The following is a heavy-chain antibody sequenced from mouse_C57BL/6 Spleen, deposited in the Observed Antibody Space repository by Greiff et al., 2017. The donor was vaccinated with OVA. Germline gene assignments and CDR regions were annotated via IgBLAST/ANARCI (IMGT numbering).Heavy chain of an antibody. CDR2: ISYDGCN. CDR1: GYSITSCYY. D-gene: IGHD1-1*01. Sequence: EVKLQESGPGLVKPSQSLSLSCSVSGYSITSCYYWNLIRQFPGNQLGWIGYISYDGCNNYNPSLKNRISITRDTSKNQFYLKLNSVTTEDTATYYCARERYYYGSSYAAMDYWGQGTTVTVSS. J-gene: IGHJ4*01. CDR3: ARERYYYGSSYAAMDY. V-gene: IGHV3-6*01.